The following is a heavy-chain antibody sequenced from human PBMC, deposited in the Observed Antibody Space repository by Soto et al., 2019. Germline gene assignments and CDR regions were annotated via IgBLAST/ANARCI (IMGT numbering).Heavy chain of an antibody. Sequence: LRLSCAASGFTFSSYGMHWVRQAPGKGLEWVAVISYDGSNKYYADSVKGRFTISRDNSKNTLYLQMNSLRAEDTAVYYCAKDKGWLQLLNWIDPWGQGTLVTVSS. CDR2: ISYDGSNK. CDR1: GFTFSSYG. D-gene: IGHD5-12*01. CDR3: AKDKGWLQLLNWIDP. J-gene: IGHJ5*02. V-gene: IGHV3-30*18.